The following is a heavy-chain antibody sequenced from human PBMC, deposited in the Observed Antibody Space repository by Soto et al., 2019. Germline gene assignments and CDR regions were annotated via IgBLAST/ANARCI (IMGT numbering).Heavy chain of an antibody. CDR1: GFTFSSYS. Sequence: EVQLVESGGGLVQPGGSLRLSCAASGFTFSSYSMNWVRQAPGKGLEWVSYISSSSSTIYYADSVKGRFTISRDNAKNSLYLQMNSLRAEDTAVYYCARDVATASAFFDYWGQGTLVTVSS. D-gene: IGHD1-26*01. V-gene: IGHV3-48*01. CDR3: ARDVATASAFFDY. J-gene: IGHJ4*02. CDR2: ISSSSSTI.